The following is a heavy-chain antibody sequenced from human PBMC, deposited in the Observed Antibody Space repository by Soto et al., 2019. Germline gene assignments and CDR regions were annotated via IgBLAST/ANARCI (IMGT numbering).Heavy chain of an antibody. D-gene: IGHD2-2*01. CDR2: ISHSGST. Sequence: QVQLQESGPGLVKPSGTLSLTCTVSGDSISGTYWWSWVRQPPGKGLEWIGEISHSGSTTYNPSPPRQVIMSVDQSKNQFSLKVISVTAADTAVYYCARVMPAYGMDVWGQGPTVTVS. J-gene: IGHJ6*02. V-gene: IGHV4-4*02. CDR3: ARVMPAYGMDV. CDR1: GDSISGTYW.